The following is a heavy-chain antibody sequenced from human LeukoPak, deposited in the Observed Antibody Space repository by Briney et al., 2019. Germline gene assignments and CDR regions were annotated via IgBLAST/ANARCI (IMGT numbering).Heavy chain of an antibody. CDR3: SRGLYVPPDY. CDR1: GFTFSTYW. J-gene: IGHJ4*02. V-gene: IGHV3-74*01. D-gene: IGHD2-2*02. Sequence: PGGSLRLSCATSGFTFSTYWMHWVRQAPGKGLVWVSRINSDGGSTTYADSVKGRFTISRDNAKNTLYLQMNSLRAEDTAVYYCSRGLYVPPDYWGQGTLVTVSS. CDR2: INSDGGST.